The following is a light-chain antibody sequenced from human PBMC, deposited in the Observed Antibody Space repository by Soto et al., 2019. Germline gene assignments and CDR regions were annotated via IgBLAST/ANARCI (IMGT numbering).Light chain of an antibody. V-gene: IGLV1-40*01. J-gene: IGLJ3*02. CDR3: QSFDSSLSGWV. CDR2: SNN. CDR1: SSNTGAGYD. Sequence: QSVLTQPPSVSGAPGQRVTMSCTGSSSNTGAGYDVHWYQQLPGTAPKLIIYSNNNRPSGVPERFSGSKSGTSASLAITGLQAEDEADYYCQSFDSSLSGWVFGGGTKLTVL.